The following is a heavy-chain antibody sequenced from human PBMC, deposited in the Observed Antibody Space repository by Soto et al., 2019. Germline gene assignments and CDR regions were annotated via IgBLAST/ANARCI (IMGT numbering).Heavy chain of an antibody. CDR3: AKAFTYYNSLTRFDP. CDR1: GFTFDDYA. J-gene: IGHJ5*02. Sequence: PWGSLRLSCAASGFTFDDYAMHWVRQAPGRGLEWVAGISWNSGNIDYADSMKGRFTISRDNAKNSLFLQMNSLRTEDTALYYCAKAFTYYNSLTRFDPWGQGTLVTVSS. CDR2: ISWNSGNI. D-gene: IGHD1-1*01. V-gene: IGHV3-9*01.